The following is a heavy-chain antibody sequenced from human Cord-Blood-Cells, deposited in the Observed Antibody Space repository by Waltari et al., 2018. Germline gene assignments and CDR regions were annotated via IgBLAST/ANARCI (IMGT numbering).Heavy chain of an antibody. Sequence: QLQLQESGPGLVKPSETLSLTCAVSGGALSSSSYYWGWIRQPPGKGLEWIGSIYYSGSTYYNPSLKSRVTISVDTSKNQFSLKLSSVTAADTAVYYCARLWYFDYWGQGTLVTVSS. CDR2: IYYSGST. CDR3: ARLWYFDY. V-gene: IGHV4-39*01. CDR1: GGALSSSSYY. J-gene: IGHJ4*02.